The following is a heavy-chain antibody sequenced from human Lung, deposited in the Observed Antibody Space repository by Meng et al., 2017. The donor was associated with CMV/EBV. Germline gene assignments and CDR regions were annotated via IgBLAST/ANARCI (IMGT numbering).Heavy chain of an antibody. Sequence: GPTLVXPTQTLTLTCTFSGFSLSTSGVWVSWVRQPPGKALEWLALIDWDDDKYYSTSLKTRLTISKDTSNNQVVLTMTNMDPVDTATYYCARIEECWCSGYDGYFDYWGQGXLVTVSS. CDR3: ARIEECWCSGYDGYFDY. D-gene: IGHD3-22*01. V-gene: IGHV2-70*20. CDR2: IDWDDDK. J-gene: IGHJ4*02. CDR1: GFSLSTSGVW.